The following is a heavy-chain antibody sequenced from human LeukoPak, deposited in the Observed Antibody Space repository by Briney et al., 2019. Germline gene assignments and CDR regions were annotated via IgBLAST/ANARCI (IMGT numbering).Heavy chain of an antibody. CDR1: GYTFTSYA. CDR3: ARESRGTLYSSSWPYNWFDP. J-gene: IGHJ5*02. D-gene: IGHD6-13*01. V-gene: IGHV7-4-1*02. Sequence: ASVKVSCKASGYTFTSYAMNWVRQAPGQGLEWMGWINTNTGNPTYAQGFTGRLVFSLDTSVSTAYLQISSLKAEDTAVYYCARESRGTLYSSSWPYNWFDPWGQGTLVTVSS. CDR2: INTNTGNP.